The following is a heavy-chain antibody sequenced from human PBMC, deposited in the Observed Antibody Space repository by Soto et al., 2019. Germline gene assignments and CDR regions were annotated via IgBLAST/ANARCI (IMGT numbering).Heavy chain of an antibody. V-gene: IGHV3-23*01. CDR3: EGDDRGRSESPASYYYSGLDV. J-gene: IGHJ6*02. CDR2: VSTRGDIT. CDR1: GLNFNDYA. Sequence: EVQLLESGGDLVQPGGSLRLSCAASGLNFNDYAMTWVRQAPGKGLEWVSSVSTRGDITYYSDSVKGRFTISRDNSKNTLFLHMNSRRAEDTALYYCEGDDRGRSESPASYYYSGLDVCGLGTTVTVSS. D-gene: IGHD3-22*01.